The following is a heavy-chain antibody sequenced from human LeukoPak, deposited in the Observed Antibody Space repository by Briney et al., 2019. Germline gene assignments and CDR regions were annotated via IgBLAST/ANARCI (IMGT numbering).Heavy chain of an antibody. J-gene: IGHJ4*02. CDR2: INGGNGNT. CDR3: ARMNRGCDY. D-gene: IGHD2/OR15-2a*01. Sequence: GASVKVSCKAPGYTFTSYAIHWVRQAPGQRLEWMGWINGGNGNTKFSQEFQGRVTITRDTSASTAYMELSSLRSEDVAIYFCARMNRGCDYWGQGTLVTVSS. CDR1: GYTFTSYA. V-gene: IGHV1-3*03.